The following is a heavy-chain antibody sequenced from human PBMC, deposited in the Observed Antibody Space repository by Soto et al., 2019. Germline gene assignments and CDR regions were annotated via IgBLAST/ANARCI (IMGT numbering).Heavy chain of an antibody. CDR1: GFTFTDYA. J-gene: IGHJ3*02. D-gene: IGHD3-22*01. V-gene: IGHV3-23*01. CDR3: ARDWGSADSSMAGAFDI. Sequence: GGSLRLSCEASGFTFTDYAMSWVRQAPGKGLEWVSSITGVNNRAYYAASVQGRFTISRDNAKNSLYLQMNSLRAEDTAVYYCARDWGSADSSMAGAFDIWGQGTMVTVSS. CDR2: ITGVNNRA.